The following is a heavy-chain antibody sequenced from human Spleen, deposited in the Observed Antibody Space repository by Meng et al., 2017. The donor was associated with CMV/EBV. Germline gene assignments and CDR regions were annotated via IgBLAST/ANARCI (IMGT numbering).Heavy chain of an antibody. D-gene: IGHD3-22*01. Sequence: GGSLRLSCAASGFTFSSYSMSWVRQAPGKGLEWVSTISGRGSSTYYADSVKGRFTISRDNSKNTLYLQMNSLRAEDTAVYYCAKDRIVVKTLDYWGQGTLVTVSS. CDR2: ISGRGSST. V-gene: IGHV3-23*01. CDR3: AKDRIVVKTLDY. J-gene: IGHJ4*02. CDR1: GFTFSSYS.